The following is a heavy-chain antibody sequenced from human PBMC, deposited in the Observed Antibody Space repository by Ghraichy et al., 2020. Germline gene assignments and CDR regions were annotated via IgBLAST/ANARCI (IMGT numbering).Heavy chain of an antibody. Sequence: SETLSLTCTVSGASIISGDHYWSWIRQPPGKGLEWIVYIHYGGNSFYRPYLKSRVTISVDTSKRQFSLRLSSVTAADTALYYCARRFACSGGYSMFDSWGQGALVSVSS. J-gene: IGHJ5*01. CDR3: ARRFACSGGYSMFDS. CDR1: GASIISGDHY. V-gene: IGHV4-30-4*01. CDR2: IHYGGNS. D-gene: IGHD3-10*02.